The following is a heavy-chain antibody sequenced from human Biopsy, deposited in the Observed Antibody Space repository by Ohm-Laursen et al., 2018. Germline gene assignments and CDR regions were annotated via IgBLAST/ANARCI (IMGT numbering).Heavy chain of an antibody. J-gene: IGHJ4*02. V-gene: IGHV4-59*01. D-gene: IGHD4-11*01. Sequence: TLSLTCTVSGDSISSDFWSWIRQTPGQGLEWIGYISYTGDTNYSPSLESRITISLDTFKNQFSLMLSSVTAADTAVHYCARSNGYGDYRFDDWGQGTLVTVAS. CDR1: GDSISSDF. CDR2: ISYTGDT. CDR3: ARSNGYGDYRFDD.